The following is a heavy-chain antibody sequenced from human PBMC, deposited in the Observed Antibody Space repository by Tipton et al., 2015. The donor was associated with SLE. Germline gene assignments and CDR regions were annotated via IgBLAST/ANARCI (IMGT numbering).Heavy chain of an antibody. CDR3: VRDSGTFYHYFDY. Sequence: GSLRLSCAASGFAFSSYWMHWVRQVPEKGLVWVSRINGDGGSTNYADSVKGRFTTSRDNARNTLYLQMDILRAEDSGVYYCVRDSGTFYHYFDYWGQGILVTVSS. J-gene: IGHJ4*02. CDR1: GFAFSSYW. D-gene: IGHD1-26*01. V-gene: IGHV3-74*01. CDR2: INGDGGST.